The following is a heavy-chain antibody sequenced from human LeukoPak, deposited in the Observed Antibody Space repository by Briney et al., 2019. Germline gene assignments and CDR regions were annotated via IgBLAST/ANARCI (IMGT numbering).Heavy chain of an antibody. J-gene: IGHJ4*02. V-gene: IGHV3-23*01. CDR1: GFAFSSYA. CDR3: AKVAGSGGYFPEY. Sequence: GGSLRLSCAASGFAFSSYAMSWVRQAPGKGLEWISAISAGGGSTYYADSVKGRCTISRDNSKSTVSLQMSALRAEDTAIYYCAKVAGSGGYFPEYWGQGTLVTVSS. D-gene: IGHD3-10*01. CDR2: ISAGGGST.